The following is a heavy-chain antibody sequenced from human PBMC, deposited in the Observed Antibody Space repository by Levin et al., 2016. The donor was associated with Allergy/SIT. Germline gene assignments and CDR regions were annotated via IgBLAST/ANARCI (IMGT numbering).Heavy chain of an antibody. CDR1: GDFGSSFY. J-gene: IGHJ3*02. D-gene: IGHD1-14*01. Sequence: GSLRLSCTVSGDFGSSFYWSWFRQPPGKELERIGYIYYRGTTTYNASLKSRVTISEDTSKSRFSLTMTSVTAADTAVYYCARGTTAFDIWGQGTMVTVSS. CDR3: ARGTTAFDI. V-gene: IGHV4-59*02. CDR2: IYYRGTT.